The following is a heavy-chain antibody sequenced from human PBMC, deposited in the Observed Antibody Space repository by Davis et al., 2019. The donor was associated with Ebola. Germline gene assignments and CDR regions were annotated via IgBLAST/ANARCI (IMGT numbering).Heavy chain of an antibody. V-gene: IGHV3-7*01. CDR1: GFSFSSYW. Sequence: GESLKISCAASGFSFSSYWMSWVRRAPGKGLEWVANVRQDGSGKYYVDSVKGRFTISRDNAKDSLYLQMNSLRAEDTAVYYCTRRIAESATGGYFDHWGQGTLVTVSS. J-gene: IGHJ4*02. CDR3: TRRIAESATGGYFDH. D-gene: IGHD6-13*01. CDR2: VRQDGSGK.